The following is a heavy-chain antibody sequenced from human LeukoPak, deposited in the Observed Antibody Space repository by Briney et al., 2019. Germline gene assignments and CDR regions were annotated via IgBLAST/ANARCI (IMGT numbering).Heavy chain of an antibody. D-gene: IGHD2-2*01. CDR2: ISSDGNTK. J-gene: IGHJ4*02. CDR1: GLTFSTYG. V-gene: IGHV3-30*18. Sequence: PGGSLRLSCVVSGLTFSTYGIHWVRQPPGKGLEWVAVISSDGNTKQYADSVQGRFFISRDTPMNTVHLQLNKLRPEDTAVFYCAKAMSKGRTLTPYFDYWGQGALVTVSS. CDR3: AKAMSKGRTLTPYFDY.